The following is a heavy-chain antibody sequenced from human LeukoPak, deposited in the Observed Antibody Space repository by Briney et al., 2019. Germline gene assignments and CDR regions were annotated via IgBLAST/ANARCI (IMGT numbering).Heavy chain of an antibody. CDR1: GFSFDDYA. CDR2: ISWNSDNI. V-gene: IGHV3-9*01. CDR3: AINGGGDSGYGNFDY. J-gene: IGHJ4*02. D-gene: IGHD5-12*01. Sequence: GGSLRLSCAVSGFSFDDYAMHWIRQGPGKGLDLVSGISWNSDNIVYADSVKGRFTTSRDNAKNSLYLQMNSLRAEDTALYYCAINGGGDSGYGNFDYWGQGTLVPVSS.